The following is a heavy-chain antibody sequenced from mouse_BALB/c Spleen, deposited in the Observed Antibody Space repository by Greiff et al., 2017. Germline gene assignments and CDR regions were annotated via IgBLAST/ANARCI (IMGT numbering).Heavy chain of an antibody. Sequence: VQLQQPGAELVRPGASVKLSCKASGYTFTSYWINWVKQRPGQGLEWIGNIYPSDSYTNYNQKFKDKATLTVDKSSSTAYMQLSSPTSEDSAVYYCTTVVAVPYAMDYWGQGTSVTVSS. CDR1: GYTFTSYW. D-gene: IGHD1-1*01. CDR2: IYPSDSYT. J-gene: IGHJ4*01. V-gene: IGHV1-69*02. CDR3: TTVVAVPYAMDY.